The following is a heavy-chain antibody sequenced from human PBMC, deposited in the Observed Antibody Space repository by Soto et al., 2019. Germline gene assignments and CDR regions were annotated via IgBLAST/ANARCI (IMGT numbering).Heavy chain of an antibody. D-gene: IGHD3-10*01. Sequence: SVKVSCKASGGTFSSYTISWVRQAPGQGLEWMGRINPINGITNYSQKFQGRVTITTDTSTSTAYMELSSLRSEDTAVYYCARVHGDIDYWGQGTLVTVSS. CDR1: GGTFSSYT. CDR2: INPINGIT. V-gene: IGHV1-69*02. J-gene: IGHJ4*02. CDR3: ARVHGDIDY.